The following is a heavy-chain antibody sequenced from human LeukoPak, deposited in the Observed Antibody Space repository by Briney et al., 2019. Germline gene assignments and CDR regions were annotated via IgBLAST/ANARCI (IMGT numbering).Heavy chain of an antibody. D-gene: IGHD3-10*01. CDR3: ARVARGDYYYYYMDV. Sequence: PGGTLRLSCAASGFTFSSYWMHWVRQAPGKGLVWVSHIKNDGSSTYYADSVKGRLTISRDNAKNTLYLQMNSLTAEDTALYYCARVARGDYYYYYMDVWGKGTTVTVSS. J-gene: IGHJ6*03. CDR1: GFTFSSYW. CDR2: IKNDGSST. V-gene: IGHV3-74*01.